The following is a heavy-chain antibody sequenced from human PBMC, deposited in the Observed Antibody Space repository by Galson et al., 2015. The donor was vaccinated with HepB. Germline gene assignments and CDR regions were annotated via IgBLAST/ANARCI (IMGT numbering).Heavy chain of an antibody. J-gene: IGHJ4*02. CDR2: INHSGST. CDR3: AEGLILDY. D-gene: IGHD3-22*01. CDR1: GGSFSGYY. Sequence: SETLSLTCAVYGGSFSGYYWSWIRQPPGKGLEWIGEINHSGSTNYNPSLKSRVTISVDTSKNQFSLKLSSVTAADTAVYYCAEGLILDYWGQGTLVTVSS. V-gene: IGHV4-34*01.